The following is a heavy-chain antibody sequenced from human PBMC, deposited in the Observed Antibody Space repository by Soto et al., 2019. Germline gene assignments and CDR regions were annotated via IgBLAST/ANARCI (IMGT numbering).Heavy chain of an antibody. V-gene: IGHV1-2*02. CDR1: GYTFTGYY. CDR2: INPNSGGT. D-gene: IGHD6-13*01. CDR3: ARDWGSSSWPDY. J-gene: IGHJ4*02. Sequence: GASVKVSCKASGYTFTGYYMHWVRQAPGQGLEWMGWINPNSGGTKSAQKFQGRVTMTRDTSISTAYMELSRLRSDDTAVYYCARDWGSSSWPDYWGQGTLVTVSS.